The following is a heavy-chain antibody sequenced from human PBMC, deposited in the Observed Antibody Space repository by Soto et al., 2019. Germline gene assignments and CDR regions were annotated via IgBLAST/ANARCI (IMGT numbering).Heavy chain of an antibody. CDR3: ARLLVPYCGGDCFSGFDY. CDR1: GYTFSNYY. J-gene: IGHJ4*02. V-gene: IGHV1-46*01. Sequence: QVQMVQSGAEVQEPGASVRVSCKASGYTFSNYYIHWVRQAPGQGLEWMGRLNPSGGSTKYAQKLQGSVTLTRDTSTSTVYMELSSLRSEDTAVYYCARLLVPYCGGDCFSGFDYWGQGTLVTVSS. D-gene: IGHD2-21*02. CDR2: LNPSGGST.